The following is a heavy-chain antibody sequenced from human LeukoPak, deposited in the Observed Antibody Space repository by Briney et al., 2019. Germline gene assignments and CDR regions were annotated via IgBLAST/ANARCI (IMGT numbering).Heavy chain of an antibody. V-gene: IGHV4-34*01. CDR3: ARDGYDYVWGSYRYYFDY. J-gene: IGHJ4*02. CDR2: INHSGST. D-gene: IGHD3-16*02. CDR1: GGSFSGYY. Sequence: SETLSLTCAVYGGSFSGYYWSWIRQPPGKGLEWIGEINHSGSTNYNPSLKSRVTISVDTSKNQFSLKLSSVTAADTAVYYCARDGYDYVWGSYRYYFDYWGQGTLVTVSS.